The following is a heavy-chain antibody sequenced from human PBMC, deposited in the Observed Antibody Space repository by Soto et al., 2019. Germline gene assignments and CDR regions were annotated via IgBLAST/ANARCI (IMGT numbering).Heavy chain of an antibody. CDR1: GYSFTSYW. J-gene: IGHJ4*03. Sequence: GESLKISCKGSGYSFTSYWISWVRQMPGKGLEWMGRIDPSDSYTNYSPSFQGHVTISPDKSISTAYLQWSSLKASDTAMYYCARNLGIFGVEEGWGQGTPVTVSS. CDR3: ARNLGIFGVEEG. CDR2: IDPSDSYT. D-gene: IGHD3-3*01. V-gene: IGHV5-10-1*01.